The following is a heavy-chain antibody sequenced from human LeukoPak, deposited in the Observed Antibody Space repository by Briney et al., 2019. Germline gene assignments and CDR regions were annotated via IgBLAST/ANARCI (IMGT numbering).Heavy chain of an antibody. CDR2: IYSGGST. Sequence: PGGPLSLSAAASGFPFISNYMSGVRQAPGKGLEGVSVIYSGGSTHYAGSVKGRFTISRDNSKNTLYLQMNSLRAEDTAVYYCARSPGAYCGGDCYPYYFDYWGQGTLVTVSS. CDR1: GFPFISNY. J-gene: IGHJ4*02. V-gene: IGHV3-53*01. CDR3: ARSPGAYCGGDCYPYYFDY. D-gene: IGHD2-21*02.